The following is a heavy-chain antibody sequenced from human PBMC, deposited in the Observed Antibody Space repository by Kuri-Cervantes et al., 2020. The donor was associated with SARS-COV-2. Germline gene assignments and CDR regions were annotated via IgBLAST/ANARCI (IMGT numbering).Heavy chain of an antibody. D-gene: IGHD6-6*01. J-gene: IGHJ6*03. Sequence: GGSLRLCCTASGFTFGDYAMNWFRQTPGKGLEWVDFSRSKAYGGTSEYAASVKDRFTIARDDTGTIAYLQMISLKTEDTAVYYCTTGPSVAVRPDSYFYMDVWGKGTTVTVSS. CDR3: TTGPSVAVRPDSYFYMDV. CDR2: SRSKAYGGTS. V-gene: IGHV3-49*03. CDR1: GFTFGDYA.